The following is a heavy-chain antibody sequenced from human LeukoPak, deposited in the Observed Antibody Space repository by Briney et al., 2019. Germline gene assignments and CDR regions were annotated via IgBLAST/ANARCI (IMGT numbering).Heavy chain of an antibody. J-gene: IGHJ4*02. Sequence: SETLSLTCTVSGGSISSSRDYWGWIRQPPGKGLEWIGSIYYSGSTYYNPSLKSRVTISVDTSKNQFSLKLSSVTAADTAVYYCAREGAYYFDYWGQGTLVTVSS. CDR2: IYYSGST. V-gene: IGHV4-39*07. CDR1: GGSISSSRDY. CDR3: AREGAYYFDY.